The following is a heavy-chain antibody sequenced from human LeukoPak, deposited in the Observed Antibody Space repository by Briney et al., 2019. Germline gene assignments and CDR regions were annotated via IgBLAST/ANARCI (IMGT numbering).Heavy chain of an antibody. CDR1: GGSISSYY. V-gene: IGHV4-4*07. CDR2: IYTSGST. J-gene: IGHJ4*02. D-gene: IGHD2-15*01. CDR3: ASSPSSPGSVVAAQFDY. Sequence: PSETLSLTCTVSGGSISSYYWSWIRQPAGKGLEWIGRIYTSGSTNYNPSLKSRVTMSVDTSKNQFSLKLSSVTAADTAVYYCASSPSSPGSVVAAQFDYWGQGTLVTVSS.